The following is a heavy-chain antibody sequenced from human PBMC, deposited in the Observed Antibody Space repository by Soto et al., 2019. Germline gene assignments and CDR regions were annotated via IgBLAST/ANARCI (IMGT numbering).Heavy chain of an antibody. CDR2: ISGSGGST. CDR3: AKPIQLWLPPSEYYYYGMDV. Sequence: EVQLLESGGGLVQPGGSLRLSCAASGFTFSSYAMSWVRQAPGKGLEWVSAISGSGGSTYYADSVKGRFTISRDNSKNTLYLQMNSLRAEDTAVYYCAKPIQLWLPPSEYYYYGMDVWGQGTTVTVSS. V-gene: IGHV3-23*01. CDR1: GFTFSSYA. J-gene: IGHJ6*02. D-gene: IGHD5-18*01.